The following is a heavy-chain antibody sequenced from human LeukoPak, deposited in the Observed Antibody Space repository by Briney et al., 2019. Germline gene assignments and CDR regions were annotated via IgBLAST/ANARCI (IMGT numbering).Heavy chain of an antibody. V-gene: IGHV3-11*04. CDR1: GFTFSDYY. D-gene: IGHD3-22*01. J-gene: IGHJ3*02. CDR3: ARDLDHDSSGYRDAFDI. Sequence: PGGSLRLSCAASGFTFSDYYMSWIRQAPGKGLEWVSYISDIGTTIYYADSVKGRFTISRDNAKNSLYLQMNSLRAEDTAVYYCARDLDHDSSGYRDAFDIWGQGTMVTVSS. CDR2: ISDIGTTI.